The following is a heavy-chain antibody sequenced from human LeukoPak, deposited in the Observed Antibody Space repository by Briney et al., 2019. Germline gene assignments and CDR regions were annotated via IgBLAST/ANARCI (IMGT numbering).Heavy chain of an antibody. V-gene: IGHV4-34*01. CDR1: GGSFSGYY. Sequence: SETLSLTCAVYGGSFSGYYWSWIRQPPGKGLEWIGSIYYSGSTYYNPSLKSRVTISVDTSKNQFSLKLSSVTAADTAVYYCARHVAAAIDYWGQGTLVTVSS. CDR2: IYYSGST. J-gene: IGHJ4*02. D-gene: IGHD6-13*01. CDR3: ARHVAAAIDY.